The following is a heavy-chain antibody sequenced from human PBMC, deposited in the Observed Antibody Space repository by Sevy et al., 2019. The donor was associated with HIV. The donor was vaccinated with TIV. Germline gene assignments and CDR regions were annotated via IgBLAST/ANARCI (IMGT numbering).Heavy chain of an antibody. V-gene: IGHV4-59*08. CDR1: GGSISSYY. CDR3: ARHRMTTVIYFDY. Sequence: SETLSLTCTVSGGSISSYYWSWIRQPPGKGLEWIGYIYYSGSTNYNPSLKSRVTISVDTSKNQFSLKLSSVTAAYTAVYYCARHRMTTVIYFDYWGQGTLVTVSS. D-gene: IGHD4-17*01. J-gene: IGHJ4*02. CDR2: IYYSGST.